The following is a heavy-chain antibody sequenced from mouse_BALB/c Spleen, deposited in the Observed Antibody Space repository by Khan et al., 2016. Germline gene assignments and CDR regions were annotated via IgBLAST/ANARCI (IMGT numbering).Heavy chain of an antibody. Sequence: VQLQQSGAELVRPGALVKLSCKASGFNIKDYYMHWVKQRPEQGLEWIGWIDPENGNTIYDPKFQGKASITADTSSNTAYLQLSSLTSEDTAVYYCARPYYGNYAWFGYWGQGTLVTVSA. CDR2: IDPENGNT. V-gene: IGHV14-1*02. D-gene: IGHD2-10*01. J-gene: IGHJ3*01. CDR1: GFNIKDYY. CDR3: ARPYYGNYAWFGY.